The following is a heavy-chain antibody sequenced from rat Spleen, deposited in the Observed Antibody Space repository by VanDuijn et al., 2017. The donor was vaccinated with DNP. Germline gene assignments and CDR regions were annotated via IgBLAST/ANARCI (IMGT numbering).Heavy chain of an antibody. V-gene: IGHV5S10*01. D-gene: IGHD1-2*01. Sequence: EVQLVESGGGLVRPGRSLKLSCATSGFTFSDCNMAWVRQVPKKGLEWVATIIYDGSRTYYRDSVKGRFTISRDNAKTTLYLQMDSLRSEDTATYYCSTDFNSFILGWFAYWGQGTLVTVSS. CDR3: STDFNSFILGWFAY. J-gene: IGHJ3*01. CDR1: GFTFSDCN. CDR2: IIYDGSRT.